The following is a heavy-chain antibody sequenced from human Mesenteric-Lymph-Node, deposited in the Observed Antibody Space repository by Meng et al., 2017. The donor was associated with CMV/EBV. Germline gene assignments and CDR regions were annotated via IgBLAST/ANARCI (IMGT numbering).Heavy chain of an antibody. V-gene: IGHV1-69*02. J-gene: IGHJ5*02. D-gene: IGHD6-13*01. Sequence: QVQLVQSVAEVKKPGSSGKASCKASGGTFSSYTISWVRQAPGEGLEWMGRIIPMLGIANYAQKFQGSVTMTAGKSTSTAYMELSSLRSEDTAVYYCAGGIAAAGSRWFDTWGQGTLVTVSS. CDR2: IIPMLGIA. CDR1: GGTFSSYT. CDR3: AGGIAAAGSRWFDT.